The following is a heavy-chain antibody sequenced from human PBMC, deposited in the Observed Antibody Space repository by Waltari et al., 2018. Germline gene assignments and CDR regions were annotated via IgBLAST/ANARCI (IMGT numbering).Heavy chain of an antibody. CDR2: IYHSGST. D-gene: IGHD3-3*01. CDR1: GYSISSGYY. V-gene: IGHV4-38-2*02. J-gene: IGHJ5*02. CDR3: ARELEGLPTP. Sequence: QVQLQESGPGLVKPSETLSLTCAVSGYSISSGYYWGWIRQPPGKGLEWIGSIYHSGSTYYNPSLKSRVTISVDTSKNQFSLKLSSVTAADTAVYYCARELEGLPTPWGQGTLVTVSS.